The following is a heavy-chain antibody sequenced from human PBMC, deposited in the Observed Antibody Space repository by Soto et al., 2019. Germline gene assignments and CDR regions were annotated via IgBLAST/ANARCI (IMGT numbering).Heavy chain of an antibody. V-gene: IGHV3-30*03. Sequence: LRLSCAASGFTFSSYGMHWVRQAPGKGLEWVALISYDGSDKYYADSVKGRFTISRDNSKNTLYLQMNSLRVEDTAVYYCGAGKYFSDYWGQGTLVTVSS. CDR3: GAGKYFSDY. CDR1: GFTFSSYG. CDR2: ISYDGSDK. D-gene: IGHD6-13*01. J-gene: IGHJ4*02.